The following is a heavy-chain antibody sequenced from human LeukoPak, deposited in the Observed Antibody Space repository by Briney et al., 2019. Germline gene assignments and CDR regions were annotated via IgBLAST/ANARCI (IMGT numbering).Heavy chain of an antibody. Sequence: GGSLRLSCAASRFTFSSYSMNWVRQAPGKGLEWVSSISSSSSYIYYADSVKGRFTISRDNAKNSLYLQMNSLRAEDTAVYYCARDTDPYCGGDCDRDYWGQGTLVTVSS. D-gene: IGHD2-21*02. J-gene: IGHJ4*02. CDR2: ISSSSSYI. CDR1: RFTFSSYS. CDR3: ARDTDPYCGGDCDRDY. V-gene: IGHV3-21*01.